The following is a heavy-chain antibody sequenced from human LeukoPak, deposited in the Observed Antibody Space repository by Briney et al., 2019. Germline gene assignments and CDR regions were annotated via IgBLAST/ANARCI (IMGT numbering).Heavy chain of an antibody. Sequence: GGSLRLSCAASGLTFSSYWMHWVRQAPGKGLVWVSRINSDGSDTMYADSVKGRFTISRDNAKNTLYLQMNSLRAEDTAVYYCISSSPSFDYWGQGTLVTVSS. CDR2: INSDGSDT. CDR1: GLTFSSYW. V-gene: IGHV3-74*03. J-gene: IGHJ4*02. CDR3: ISSSPSFDY.